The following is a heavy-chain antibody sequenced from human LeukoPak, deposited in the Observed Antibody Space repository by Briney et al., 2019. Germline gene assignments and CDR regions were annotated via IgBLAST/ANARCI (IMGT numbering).Heavy chain of an antibody. CDR1: GFTFSSYS. CDR3: AREPLTLAAAGTWDY. D-gene: IGHD6-13*01. J-gene: IGHJ4*02. CDR2: ISSSSSYI. V-gene: IGHV3-21*01. Sequence: PGGSLRLSCAASGFTFSSYSMNWVRQAPGKGLEWVSSISSSSSYIYYADSVKGRFTISRDNSKNTLYLQMNSLRAEDTAVYYCAREPLTLAAAGTWDYWGQGTLVTVSS.